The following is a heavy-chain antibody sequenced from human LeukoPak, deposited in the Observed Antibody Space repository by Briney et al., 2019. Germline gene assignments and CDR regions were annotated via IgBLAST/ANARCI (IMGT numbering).Heavy chain of an antibody. CDR3: AKASRIVVVVAATSPYYYYMDV. D-gene: IGHD2-15*01. CDR2: ISDSGGST. V-gene: IGHV3-23*01. CDR1: GFTFSNYA. J-gene: IGHJ6*03. Sequence: GGSLRLSCAASGFTFSNYAMSWVRQAPGKGLEWVSTISDSGGSTYYADSVKGRFTISRDNSKNTLYLQMYSLRAEDTALYYCAKASRIVVVVAATSPYYYYMDVWGKGTTVTVSS.